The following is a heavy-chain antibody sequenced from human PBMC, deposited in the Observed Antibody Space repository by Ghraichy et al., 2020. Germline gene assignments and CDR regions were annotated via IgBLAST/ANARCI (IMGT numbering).Heavy chain of an antibody. CDR3: ARGRGWVRGVIPYPYYYYGMDV. CDR2: INHSGST. Sequence: SETLSLTCAVYGGSFSGYYWSWIRQPPGKGLEWIGEINHSGSTNYNPSLKSRVTISVDTSKNQFSLKLSSVTAADTAVYYCARGRGWVRGVIPYPYYYYGMDVWGQGTTVTVSS. J-gene: IGHJ6*02. V-gene: IGHV4-34*01. D-gene: IGHD3-10*01. CDR1: GGSFSGYY.